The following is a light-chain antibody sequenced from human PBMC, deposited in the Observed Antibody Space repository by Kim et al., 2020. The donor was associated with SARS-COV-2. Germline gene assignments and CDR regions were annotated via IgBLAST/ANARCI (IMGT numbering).Light chain of an antibody. CDR3: QRYSSSPQT. J-gene: IGKJ1*01. Sequence: EIVLTQSPGTQSLSPGERATLSCRASQSVTSNYLAWYQQKPGRAPSLLIFDATSRTTGIPNRFSGSGSGTDFTLTISRLDPEDFAVYYCQRYSSSPQTFGQGTKVDIK. V-gene: IGKV3-20*01. CDR2: DAT. CDR1: QSVTSNY.